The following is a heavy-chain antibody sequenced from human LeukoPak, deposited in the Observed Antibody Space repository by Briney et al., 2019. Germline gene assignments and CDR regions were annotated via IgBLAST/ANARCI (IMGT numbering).Heavy chain of an antibody. V-gene: IGHV3-23*01. CDR3: VKDRDGYNAPRGWYFDI. CDR1: GFTFSTYA. CDR2: ISHSGITT. D-gene: IGHD5-24*01. Sequence: GGSLRLSCAASGFTFSTYAVSWVRQAPGKGLERVSGISHSGITTYYADSVKGRFTISRDNSKNTLYLQMNSLRVEDTAVYYCVKDRDGYNAPRGWYFDIWGRGILVTVS. J-gene: IGHJ2*01.